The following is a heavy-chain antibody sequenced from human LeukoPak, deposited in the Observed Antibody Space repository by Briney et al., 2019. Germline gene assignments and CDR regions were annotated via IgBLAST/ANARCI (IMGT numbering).Heavy chain of an antibody. V-gene: IGHV4-59*06. CDR1: GGSISSYY. Sequence: SETLSLTCTVSGGSISSYYWSWIRQHPGKGLEWIGYIYYSGSTYYNPSLKSRVTISVDTSKNQFSLKLSSVTAADTAVYYCARVSLDYGDSMVVDYWGQGTLVTVSS. CDR2: IYYSGST. D-gene: IGHD4-17*01. J-gene: IGHJ4*02. CDR3: ARVSLDYGDSMVVDY.